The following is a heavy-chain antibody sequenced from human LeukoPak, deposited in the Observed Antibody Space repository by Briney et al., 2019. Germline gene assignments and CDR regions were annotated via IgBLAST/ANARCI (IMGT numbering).Heavy chain of an antibody. Sequence: SETLSLTCTVSGGSITITNYYWGWIRQPPGKGLEWVGNIYHDGSTYYNPSLKSRVTISVDTSKNQFSLKLSSVTAADTAVYYCAAGIAAAGGDYWGQGTLVTVSS. CDR3: AAGIAAAGGDY. CDR2: IYHDGST. CDR1: GGSITITNYY. J-gene: IGHJ4*02. V-gene: IGHV4-39*07. D-gene: IGHD6-13*01.